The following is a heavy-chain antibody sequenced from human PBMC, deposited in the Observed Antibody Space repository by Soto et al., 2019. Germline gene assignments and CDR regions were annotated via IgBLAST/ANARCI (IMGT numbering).Heavy chain of an antibody. CDR2: IWYDGSNK. Sequence: QVQLVESGGGVVQPGRSLRLSCAASGFTFSSYGMHWVRQAPGKGLEWVAVIWYDGSNKYYADSVKGRFTISRDNSKNTLYLQMNSLRAEDTAVYYCERSYYYDSSGSYAWYFDLWGRGTLVTVSS. D-gene: IGHD3-22*01. CDR1: GFTFSSYG. CDR3: ERSYYYDSSGSYAWYFDL. J-gene: IGHJ2*01. V-gene: IGHV3-33*01.